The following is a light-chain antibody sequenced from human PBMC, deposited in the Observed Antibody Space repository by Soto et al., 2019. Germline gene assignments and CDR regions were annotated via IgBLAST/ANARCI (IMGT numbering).Light chain of an antibody. J-gene: IGLJ7*01. CDR3: AAWDASLSGAV. V-gene: IGLV1-47*01. CDR1: SSNIGSNY. Sequence: QSVLTQPPSASGTPGQSVTISCSGSSSNIGSNYVYWYQQLPGTAPKLLIYRNNQRPSGVPDRFSGSKSGTSASLAISGLRSDDEADYYCAAWDASLSGAVFGGGTQLTVL. CDR2: RNN.